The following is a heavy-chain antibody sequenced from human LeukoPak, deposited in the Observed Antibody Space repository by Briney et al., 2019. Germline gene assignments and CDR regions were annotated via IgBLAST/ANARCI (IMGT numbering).Heavy chain of an antibody. CDR1: GGSISSGGYS. Sequence: PSQTLSLTCAVSGGSISSGGYSWSWIRQPPGKGLEWIGYIYHSGSTYYNPSLKSRVTISVDRSKNQFSLKLSSVTAADTAVYYCARRSKYSSSLNFDYWGQGTLVTVSS. CDR3: ARRSKYSSSLNFDY. CDR2: IYHSGST. D-gene: IGHD6-13*01. V-gene: IGHV4-30-2*01. J-gene: IGHJ4*02.